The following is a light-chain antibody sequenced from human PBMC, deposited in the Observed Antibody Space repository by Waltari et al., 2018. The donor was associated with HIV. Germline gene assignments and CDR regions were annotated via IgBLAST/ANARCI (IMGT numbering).Light chain of an antibody. CDR2: DVT. CDR1: TNDIGTYNF. V-gene: IGLV2-14*03. Sequence: QSAPTQPASVSGSPGQWITVSCTGTTNDIGTYNFVSWYQQHPGKAPKLVIYDVTSRPSGVSDRFSGSKSGNTASLTISGLRAEDEAHYYCSSYTASSALEIFGGGTKVTVL. CDR3: SSYTASSALEI. J-gene: IGLJ2*01.